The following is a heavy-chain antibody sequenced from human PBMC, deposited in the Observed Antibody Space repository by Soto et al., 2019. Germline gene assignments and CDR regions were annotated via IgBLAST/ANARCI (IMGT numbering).Heavy chain of an antibody. Sequence: SETLSLTCTVSGGSISSSSSYWGWIRQPPGKALEWIGYISGSGSTYYNPSLKRRLTISLDTSTNELSLKLISVTDADTAVYYCARDLDTARVGAWYLDLWGRGTLVTVSS. CDR3: ARDLDTARVGAWYLDL. D-gene: IGHD5-18*01. V-gene: IGHV4-30-4*08. J-gene: IGHJ2*01. CDR1: GGSISSSSSY. CDR2: ISGSGST.